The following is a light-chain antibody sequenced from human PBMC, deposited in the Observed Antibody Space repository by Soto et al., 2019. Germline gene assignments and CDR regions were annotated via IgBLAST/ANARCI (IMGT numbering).Light chain of an antibody. V-gene: IGKV4-1*01. CDR1: QSVLYSSNNKNY. Sequence: DIVMTQSPDSLAVSLGERATINCKSSQSVLYSSNNKNYLAWYQQKPGQPPKPLIYWASTRESGVPDRFSGSGSGTDFTLTISSLQAEDVAVYYCQQYYGTLYTFGQGTKLEIK. J-gene: IGKJ2*01. CDR2: WAS. CDR3: QQYYGTLYT.